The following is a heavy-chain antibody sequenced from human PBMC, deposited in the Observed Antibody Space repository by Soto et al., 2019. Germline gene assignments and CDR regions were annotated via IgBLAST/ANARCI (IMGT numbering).Heavy chain of an antibody. Sequence: PGGSLRLSCAASGFTFSSYAMSWVRQAPGKGLEWVSAISGSGGSTYYADSVKGRFTISRDNSKNTLYLQMNSLRAEDTAVYYCEKDLKGARSSPYYLDDWGQGTLVTVSS. D-gene: IGHD6-6*01. CDR1: GFTFSSYA. CDR3: EKDLKGARSSPYYLDD. CDR2: ISGSGGST. V-gene: IGHV3-23*01. J-gene: IGHJ4*02.